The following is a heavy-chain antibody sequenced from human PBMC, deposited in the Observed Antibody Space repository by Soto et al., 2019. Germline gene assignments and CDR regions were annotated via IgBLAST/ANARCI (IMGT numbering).Heavy chain of an antibody. CDR1: GGSIRDYF. Sequence: QVQLQESGPGLVKPSETLSLTCTVSGGSIRDYFWTWIRQPPGKGLEWIGYIYYSGRTNYNPSLKMRFSISVDTSKNHFSLQLRSVTASDTAVYYCARFGGDDFGDSGGFDYWGQGTLVTVSS. J-gene: IGHJ4*02. D-gene: IGHD4-17*01. CDR3: ARFGGDDFGDSGGFDY. CDR2: IYYSGRT. V-gene: IGHV4-59*01.